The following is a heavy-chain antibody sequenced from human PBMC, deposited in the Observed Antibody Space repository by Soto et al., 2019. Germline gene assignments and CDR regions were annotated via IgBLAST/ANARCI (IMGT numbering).Heavy chain of an antibody. J-gene: IGHJ6*02. V-gene: IGHV4-34*01. CDR3: ARGTYIKWGIYYYYGLDV. CDR2: ISHSGST. D-gene: IGHD2-8*01. Sequence: SETLSLTCAVYGGSFSGYYWSWIRQPPGKGLEWIGEISHSGSTNYNPSLKSRVTISVDTSKSQFSLKLSSVTAADTAVYYCARGTYIKWGIYYYYGLDVWGQGTTVTVSS. CDR1: GGSFSGYY.